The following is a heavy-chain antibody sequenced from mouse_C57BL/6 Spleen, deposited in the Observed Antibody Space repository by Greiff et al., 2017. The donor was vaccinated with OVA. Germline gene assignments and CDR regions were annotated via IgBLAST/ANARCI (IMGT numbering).Heavy chain of an antibody. CDR1: GYTFTSYW. J-gene: IGHJ2*01. CDR3: ARRKTWTRGPYFDY. Sequence: QVQLQQPGAELVKPGASVKLSCKASGYTFTSYWMQWVKQRPGQGLEWIGEIDPSDSYTNYNQKFKGKATLTVDTSSSTAYMQLSSLTSEDSAVYYCARRKTWTRGPYFDYWGQGTTLTVSS. CDR2: IDPSDSYT. D-gene: IGHD3-3*01. V-gene: IGHV1-50*01.